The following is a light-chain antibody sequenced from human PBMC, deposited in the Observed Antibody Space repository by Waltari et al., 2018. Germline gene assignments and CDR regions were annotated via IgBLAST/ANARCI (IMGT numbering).Light chain of an antibody. J-gene: IGKJ1*01. CDR3: QDHERLPAM. CDR1: QSVSRY. V-gene: IGKV3-20*01. CDR2: GAS. Sequence: EIVLTQSPGILSLSPGERATPTCRASQSVSRYLAWYQQKPGQAPRLLIYGASSRATGIPDRFSGSGSGTDFSLTISRLEPEDFAVYYCQDHERLPAMFGQGTKVEIK.